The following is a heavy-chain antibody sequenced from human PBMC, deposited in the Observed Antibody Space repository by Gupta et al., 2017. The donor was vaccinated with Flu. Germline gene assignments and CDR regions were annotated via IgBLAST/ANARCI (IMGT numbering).Heavy chain of an antibody. V-gene: IGHV3-33*01. CDR1: G. D-gene: IGHD6-13*01. CDR2: IWYDGNIQ. CDR3: ARDGRSNSVADEKYFFDN. Sequence: GLHWVRQAPGKGLEWVAVIWYDGNIQYYADSVKGRFTISRDNSKSTLFLQMSSLRVEDTALYYCARDGRSNSVADEKYFFDNWGQGTLVTVS. J-gene: IGHJ4*02.